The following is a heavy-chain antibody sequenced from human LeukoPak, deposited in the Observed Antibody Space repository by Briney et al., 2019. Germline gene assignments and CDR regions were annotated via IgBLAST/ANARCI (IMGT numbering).Heavy chain of an antibody. V-gene: IGHV1-46*01. CDR2: INTNNGRT. CDR3: VREKAGGYFDF. Sequence: SVKVSCKTSGYTFTTYYIHGMRQAPGQDLEWRGMINTNNGRTNQPENFRGSVILTRDMSTSTVYMEMTSLTSDDTGMYYCVREKAGGYFDFWGQGTLVTVSS. CDR1: GYTFTTYY. J-gene: IGHJ4*02. D-gene: IGHD3-10*01.